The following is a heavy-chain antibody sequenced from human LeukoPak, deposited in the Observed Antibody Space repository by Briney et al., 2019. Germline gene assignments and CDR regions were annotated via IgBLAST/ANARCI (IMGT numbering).Heavy chain of an antibody. V-gene: IGHV4-34*01. D-gene: IGHD6-6*01. CDR3: ARLVAARPPLAYYYYGMDV. CDR1: GGSFSGCY. Sequence: SETLSLTCAVYGGSFSGCYWSWIRQPPGKGLEWIGEINHSGSTNYNPSLKSRVTISVDTSKNQFSLKLSSVTAADTAVYYCARLVAARPPLAYYYYGMDVWGQGTTVTVSS. J-gene: IGHJ6*02. CDR2: INHSGST.